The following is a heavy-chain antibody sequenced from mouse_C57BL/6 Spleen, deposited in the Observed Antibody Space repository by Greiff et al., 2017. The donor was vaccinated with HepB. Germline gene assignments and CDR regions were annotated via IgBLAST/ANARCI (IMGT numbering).Heavy chain of an antibody. J-gene: IGHJ3*01. D-gene: IGHD1-1*01. CDR2: ISSGGDYI. V-gene: IGHV5-9-1*02. Sequence: DVMLVESGEGLVKPGGSLKLSCAASGFTFSSYAMSWVRQIPEKRLEWVAYISSGGDYIYYADTVKGRFTISRDNARNTLYLQMSSLKSEDTAMYYCTREATTVVIEAWFAYWGQGTLVTVSA. CDR1: GFTFSSYA. CDR3: TREATTVVIEAWFAY.